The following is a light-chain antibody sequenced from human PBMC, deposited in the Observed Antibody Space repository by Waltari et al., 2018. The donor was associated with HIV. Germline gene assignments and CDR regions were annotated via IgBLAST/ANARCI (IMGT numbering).Light chain of an antibody. V-gene: IGLV3-21*04. J-gene: IGLJ2*01. CDR3: QVWDSSSDHVV. CDR2: YDS. CDR1: NMGSKS. Sequence: SYVLTQPPSVSVAPGKTARIPCGGNNMGSKSGHWYQQKPGQAPVLVIYYDSDRPSGIPERFSGSNSGNTATLTISRVEAGDEADYYCQVWDSSSDHVVFGGGTKLTVL.